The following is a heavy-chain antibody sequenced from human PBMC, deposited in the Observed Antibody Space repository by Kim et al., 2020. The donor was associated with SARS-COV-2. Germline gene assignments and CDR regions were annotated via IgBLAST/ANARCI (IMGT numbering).Heavy chain of an antibody. Sequence: GGSLRLSCAASGFTFSSYAMSWVRQAPGKGLEWVSAISGSGGSTYYADSVKGRFTISRDNSKNTLYLQMNSLRAEDTAVYYCAKVLNRYSSSWYAVDPWGQGTLVTVSS. J-gene: IGHJ5*02. CDR2: ISGSGGST. CDR1: GFTFSSYA. V-gene: IGHV3-23*01. CDR3: AKVLNRYSSSWYAVDP. D-gene: IGHD6-13*01.